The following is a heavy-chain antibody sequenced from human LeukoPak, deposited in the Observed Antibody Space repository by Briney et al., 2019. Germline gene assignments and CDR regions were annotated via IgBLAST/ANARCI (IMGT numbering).Heavy chain of an antibody. CDR2: ISSSSSYI. CDR1: GFTFSSYS. V-gene: IGHV3-21*01. J-gene: IGHJ5*02. CDR3: ARGSSGWYDVWFDR. D-gene: IGHD6-19*01. Sequence: PGGSLRLSCAASGFTFSSYSMNWVRQAPGKGLEWVSSISSSSSYIYYADSVKGRFTISRDNAKNSMSLQMNSLRAEDTAVYYCARGSSGWYDVWFDRWGQGSLVTVS.